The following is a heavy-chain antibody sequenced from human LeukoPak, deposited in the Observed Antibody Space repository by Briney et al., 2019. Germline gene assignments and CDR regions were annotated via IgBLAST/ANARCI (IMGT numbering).Heavy chain of an antibody. V-gene: IGHV3-74*01. D-gene: IGHD2-21*02. J-gene: IGHJ4*02. Sequence: GGSPRLSCAASGFTFSSYWMHWVRQAPGKGLVWVSRINSDGSTTNYADSVKGRFTISRDNAKNTLYLQMNSLRAEDTAVYYCARTFGDTGYWGQGTLVTVSS. CDR2: INSDGSTT. CDR1: GFTFSSYW. CDR3: ARTFGDTGY.